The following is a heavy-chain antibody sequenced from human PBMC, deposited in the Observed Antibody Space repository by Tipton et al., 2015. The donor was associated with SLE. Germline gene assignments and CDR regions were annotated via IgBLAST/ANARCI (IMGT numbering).Heavy chain of an antibody. V-gene: IGHV3-7*04. CDR3: GRAFDV. J-gene: IGHJ3*01. Sequence: SLRLSCAASGFTFSSYSMNWVRQAPGKGLEWVANIKKDGSEKYYVDSVKGRFTISRDNAKNSLYLEMNSLRDEDTAVYYCGRAFDVWGQGTMVTVSS. CDR2: IKKDGSEK. CDR1: GFTFSSYS.